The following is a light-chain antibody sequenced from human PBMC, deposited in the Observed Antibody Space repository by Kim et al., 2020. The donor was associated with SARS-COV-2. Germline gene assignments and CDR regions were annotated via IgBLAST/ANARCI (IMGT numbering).Light chain of an antibody. V-gene: IGKV1-33*01. CDR2: DAS. Sequence: DIRMTQSPSSLSASVGDRVTITCQASQDMSDYLNWYQQRPGKAHKLLIYDASRLQIGVPSRFSGSGSGRRFTFTISNLQPEDFATYYCQQYSDLITFGGGTKVDIK. CDR3: QQYSDLIT. CDR1: QDMSDY. J-gene: IGKJ4*01.